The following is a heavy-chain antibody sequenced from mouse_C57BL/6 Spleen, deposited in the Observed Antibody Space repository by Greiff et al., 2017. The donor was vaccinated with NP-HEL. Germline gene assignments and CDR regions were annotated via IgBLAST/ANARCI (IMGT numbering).Heavy chain of an antibody. V-gene: IGHV1-19*01. Sequence: VQLQQSGPVLVKPGASVKMSCKASGYTFTDYYMNWVKQSHGKSLEWIGVINPYNGGTSYNQKFKGKATLTVDKSSSTAYMELNSLTSEDSAVYYCALDYYGSSHYFDYWGQGTTLTVSS. J-gene: IGHJ2*01. D-gene: IGHD1-1*01. CDR3: ALDYYGSSHYFDY. CDR2: INPYNGGT. CDR1: GYTFTDYY.